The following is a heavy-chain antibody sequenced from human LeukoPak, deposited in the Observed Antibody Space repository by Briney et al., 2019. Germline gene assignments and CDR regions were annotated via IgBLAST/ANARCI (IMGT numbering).Heavy chain of an antibody. D-gene: IGHD1-26*01. Sequence: GGSLRLSCAASGFTFSNYAMSWVRQAPGKGLEWVSGISGGGGGTTSYADSVKGRFTISRDNSKNTLFLQMNSLRAEDTAVYYCAKDGVLWELRKDYFDYWGQGTLVTVSS. CDR3: AKDGVLWELRKDYFDY. CDR2: ISGGGGGT. V-gene: IGHV3-23*01. CDR1: GFTFSNYA. J-gene: IGHJ4*02.